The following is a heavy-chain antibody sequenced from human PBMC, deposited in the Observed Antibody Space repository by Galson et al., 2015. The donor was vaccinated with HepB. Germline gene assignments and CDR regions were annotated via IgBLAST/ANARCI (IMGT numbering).Heavy chain of an antibody. J-gene: IGHJ4*02. CDR3: ARGYYDSTGYYSIDY. D-gene: IGHD3-22*01. V-gene: IGHV4-4*07. Sequence: ETLSLTCTVSGGSISSYYWSWIRQPAGKGLEWIGRIYTSGSTNYNPSLKSRVTMSVDTSKNQFSLKLSSVTAADTAVYYCARGYYDSTGYYSIDYWGQGTLVTVSS. CDR2: IYTSGST. CDR1: GGSISSYY.